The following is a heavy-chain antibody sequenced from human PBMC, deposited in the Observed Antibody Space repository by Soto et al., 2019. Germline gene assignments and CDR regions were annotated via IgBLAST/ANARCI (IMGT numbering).Heavy chain of an antibody. CDR2: IYYSGST. CDR3: ARQTYYDYYMDV. Sequence: SETLSLTCTVSGGSISSSSYYWGWIRQPPGKGLEWIGYIYYSGSTSYNPSLKSRVTISVDTSKNQFSLRLSSVTAADTAVYYCARQTYYDYYMDVWGKGTTVTVSS. CDR1: GGSISSSSYY. J-gene: IGHJ6*03. V-gene: IGHV4-61*05.